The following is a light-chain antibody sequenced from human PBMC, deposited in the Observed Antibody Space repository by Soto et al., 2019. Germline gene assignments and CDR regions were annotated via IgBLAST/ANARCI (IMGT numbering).Light chain of an antibody. J-gene: IGKJ2*01. V-gene: IGKV3-15*01. CDR3: QQYNDRPPRYT. Sequence: ELVLTQSPGTLSVSPGEGATLSCRASQSVGNNLAWYQQKPGRAPRLFIYGASTRATGIPARFSGSGSGTEFTLTTSGLQSEDFAVYYCQQYNDRPPRYTVPQGT. CDR1: QSVGNN. CDR2: GAS.